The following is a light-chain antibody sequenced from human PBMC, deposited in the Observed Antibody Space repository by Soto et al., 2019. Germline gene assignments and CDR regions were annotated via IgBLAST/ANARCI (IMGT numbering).Light chain of an antibody. Sequence: EIAMTQSPATLSVSPGERATLSCRASQSISTELAWYQQKPGQPPRLLIYSASTRANGVPARFTGSGSGSEFTLTISGLQSEDFAVYYCQQGHNWPLTFGQGTRLEI. CDR1: QSISTE. CDR2: SAS. V-gene: IGKV3-15*01. J-gene: IGKJ2*01. CDR3: QQGHNWPLT.